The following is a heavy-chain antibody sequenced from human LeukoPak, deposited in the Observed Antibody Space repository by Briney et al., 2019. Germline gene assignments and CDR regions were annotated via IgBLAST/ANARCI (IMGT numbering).Heavy chain of an antibody. J-gene: IGHJ5*02. Sequence: SETLSLTCTVSGGSISSSSYYWGWIRQPPGKRLEWIGSIYYSGSTYYNPSLKSRVTISVDTSKNQFSLKLSSVTAADTAVYYCARSLLGYCSGGSCHWFDPWGQGTPVTVSS. CDR2: IYYSGST. D-gene: IGHD2-15*01. CDR3: ARSLLGYCSGGSCHWFDP. V-gene: IGHV4-39*07. CDR1: GGSISSSSYY.